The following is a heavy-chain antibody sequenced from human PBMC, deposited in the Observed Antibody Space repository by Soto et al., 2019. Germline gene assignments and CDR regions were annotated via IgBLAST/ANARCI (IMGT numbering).Heavy chain of an antibody. D-gene: IGHD3-22*01. J-gene: IGHJ6*02. CDR3: ARLHYYDSSGNGMDV. Sequence: GESLKISCEASGYSFSSCWIGWVRQMPGKGLEWMAIINPTDSDTRYSPSFRGQVTISANKSISTAYLQWSSLRASDTAMYYCARLHYYDSSGNGMDVWGQGTTVTVSS. V-gene: IGHV5-51*06. CDR2: INPTDSDT. CDR1: GYSFSSCW.